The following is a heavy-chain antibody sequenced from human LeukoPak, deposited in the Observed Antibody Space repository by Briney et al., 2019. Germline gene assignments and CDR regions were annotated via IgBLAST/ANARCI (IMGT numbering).Heavy chain of an antibody. V-gene: IGHV4-61*02. CDR3: ARGSEILDY. D-gene: IGHD2-15*01. CDR1: GGSISSGSYY. J-gene: IGHJ4*02. CDR2: IYTSGSN. Sequence: SETLSLTCTASGGSISSGSYYWSWIRQPAGKGLEWIGRIYTSGSNNYNPSLKSRVTISVDTSKNQFSLKLSSVTAADTAAYYCARGSEILDYWGQGTLVTVSS.